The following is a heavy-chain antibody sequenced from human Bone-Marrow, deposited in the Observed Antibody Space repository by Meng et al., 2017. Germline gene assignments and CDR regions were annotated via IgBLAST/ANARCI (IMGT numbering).Heavy chain of an antibody. CDR1: GFTFSSYA. CDR3: ARGGSYYYYFDY. CDR2: ISGSGGST. D-gene: IGHD1-26*01. J-gene: IGHJ4*02. Sequence: GESLKISCAASGFTFSSYAMSWVRQAPGKGLEWVSAISGSGGSTYYADSVKGRFTISRDNSKNTLYLQMNSLRAEDTAVYYCARGGSYYYYFDYWGQGTLVTVSS. V-gene: IGHV3-23*01.